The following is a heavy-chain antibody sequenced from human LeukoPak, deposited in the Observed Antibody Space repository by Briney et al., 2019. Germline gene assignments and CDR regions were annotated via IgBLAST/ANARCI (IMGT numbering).Heavy chain of an antibody. CDR2: ISSNGGGT. V-gene: IGHV3-23*01. Sequence: GGCLRLSCAASGFTFSTYAMRWVRRAPGKGLEWVSAISSNGGGTFYADSVKGQFTISRDNSQNTLYLQMNSLSAEDTAIYYCTKHYGSETYYNYLDYWGQGTLVTVSS. CDR3: TKHYGSETYYNYLDY. D-gene: IGHD3-10*01. CDR1: GFTFSTYA. J-gene: IGHJ4*02.